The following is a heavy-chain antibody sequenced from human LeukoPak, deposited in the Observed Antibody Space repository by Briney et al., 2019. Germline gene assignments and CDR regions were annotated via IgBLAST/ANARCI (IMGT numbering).Heavy chain of an antibody. CDR1: GGTFSSYA. J-gene: IGHJ6*02. CDR3: ARDWRFLEWLVHYYYYGMDV. CDR2: INTNTGNP. Sequence: GASVKVSCKASGGTFSSYAISWVRQAPGQGLEWVGWINTNTGNPTYAQGFTGRFVFSLDTSVSTAYLQISSLKAEDTAVYYCARDWRFLEWLVHYYYYGMDVWGQGTTVTVSS. D-gene: IGHD3-3*01. V-gene: IGHV7-4-1*02.